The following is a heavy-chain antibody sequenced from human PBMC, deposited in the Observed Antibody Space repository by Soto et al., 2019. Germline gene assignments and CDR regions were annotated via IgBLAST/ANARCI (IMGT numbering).Heavy chain of an antibody. J-gene: IGHJ4*02. D-gene: IGHD3-9*01. CDR1: GYTFTSYY. CDR2: INPSGGST. CDR3: ARDDYDILTGSKQPLDY. Sequence: ASVKVSCKASGYTFTSYYMHWVRQAPGQGLEWMGIINPSGGSTSYAQKFQGRATMTRDTSTSTVYMELSSLRSEDTAVYYCARDDYDILTGSKQPLDYWGQGTLVTVSS. V-gene: IGHV1-46*03.